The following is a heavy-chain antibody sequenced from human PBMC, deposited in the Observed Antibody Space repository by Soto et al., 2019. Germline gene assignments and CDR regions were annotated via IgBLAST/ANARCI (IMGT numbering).Heavy chain of an antibody. V-gene: IGHV1-69*02. CDR2: VNPIVGMS. J-gene: IGHJ4*02. Sequence: QVQLVQSGAEVKKPWSSVKVSCTASGGTFNSYTINWVRQAPGQGLEWVGRVNPIVGMSNSAQKFQGRVTITADKSTSKAYMDLTSLKSEDTAVYYCATSYGSGSAHFDYWGQGTLVTVAS. D-gene: IGHD3-10*01. CDR1: GGTFNSYT. CDR3: ATSYGSGSAHFDY.